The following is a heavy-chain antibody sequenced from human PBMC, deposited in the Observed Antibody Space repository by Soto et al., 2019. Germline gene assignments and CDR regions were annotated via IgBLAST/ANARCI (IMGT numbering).Heavy chain of an antibody. CDR1: GGSFSGYY. Sequence: SETLSLTCAVYGGSFSGYYWSWIRQPPGKGLEWIGEINHSGSTNYNPSLKSRVTISVDTSKNQFSLKLSSVTAADTAVYYCARVIAARPSIVDYWGQGTLVTVSS. D-gene: IGHD6-6*01. V-gene: IGHV4-34*01. J-gene: IGHJ4*02. CDR3: ARVIAARPSIVDY. CDR2: INHSGST.